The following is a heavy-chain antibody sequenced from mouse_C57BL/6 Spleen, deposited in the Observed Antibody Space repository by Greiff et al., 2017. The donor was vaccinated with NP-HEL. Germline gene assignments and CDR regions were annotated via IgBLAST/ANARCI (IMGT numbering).Heavy chain of an antibody. Sequence: VQLQQSGAELVMPGASVKLSCKASGYTFTSYWMHWVKQRPGQGLEWIGEIDPSDSYTNYNQKFKGKSTLTVDKSSSTAYMQLSSLTSEDSAVYYCARGYYGSPAYWGQGTLVTVSA. D-gene: IGHD1-1*01. CDR1: GYTFTSYW. J-gene: IGHJ3*01. V-gene: IGHV1-69*01. CDR2: IDPSDSYT. CDR3: ARGYYGSPAY.